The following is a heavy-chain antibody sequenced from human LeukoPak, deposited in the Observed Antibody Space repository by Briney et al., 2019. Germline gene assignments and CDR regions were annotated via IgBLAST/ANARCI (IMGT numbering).Heavy chain of an antibody. D-gene: IGHD1-1*01. CDR2: IYYSGST. V-gene: IGHV4-59*01. Sequence: ETLSLTFTVSGGSISSYYWSWIRQPPGKGLEWIGYIYYSGSTNYNPSLKSRVTISVDTSKNQFSLRLTSVTAADTAVYYCARNSFDNWSDKVAFDIWGQGTMVTVSS. J-gene: IGHJ3*02. CDR3: ARNSFDNWSDKVAFDI. CDR1: GGSISSYY.